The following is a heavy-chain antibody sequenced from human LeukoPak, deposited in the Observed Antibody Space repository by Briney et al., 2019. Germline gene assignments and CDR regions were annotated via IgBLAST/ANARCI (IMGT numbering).Heavy chain of an antibody. D-gene: IGHD6-13*01. CDR2: ISAYNGNT. Sequence: ASVKVSCKASGYTFTSYGISWVRQVPGQGLEWMGWISAYNGNTNYAQKLQGRVTMTTDTSTSTAYMELRSLRSDDTAVYYCAGDRYIAAAGPYYFDYWGQGTLVTVSS. V-gene: IGHV1-18*01. CDR3: AGDRYIAAAGPYYFDY. J-gene: IGHJ4*02. CDR1: GYTFTSYG.